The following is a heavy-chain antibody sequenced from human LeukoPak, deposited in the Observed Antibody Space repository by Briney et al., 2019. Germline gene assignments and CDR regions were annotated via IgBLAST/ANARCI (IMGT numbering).Heavy chain of an antibody. V-gene: IGHV3-48*01. CDR3: ARGSSGWTTFDY. CDR2: ISSSSTI. Sequence: GGSLRLSCAASGFTFSSYSMNWVRQAPGKGLEWVSYISSSSTIYYADSVKGRFTISRDNAKNSLYLQMNSLRAEDTAVYYCARGSSGWTTFDYWGQGTLVTVSS. D-gene: IGHD6-19*01. CDR1: GFTFSSYS. J-gene: IGHJ4*02.